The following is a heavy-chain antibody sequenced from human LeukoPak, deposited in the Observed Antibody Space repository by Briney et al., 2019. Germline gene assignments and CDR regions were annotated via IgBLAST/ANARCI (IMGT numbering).Heavy chain of an antibody. CDR2: IYHSGST. CDR1: GYSISSGYY. D-gene: IGHD3-9*01. CDR3: ARVHYDILTGYPHWFDP. Sequence: SETLSLTCTVSGYSISSGYYWGWIRQPPGKGLEWIGSIYHSGSTYYNPSLKSRVTISVDRSKNQFSLKLSSVTAADTAVYYCARVHYDILTGYPHWFDPWGQGTLVTVSS. V-gene: IGHV4-38-2*02. J-gene: IGHJ5*02.